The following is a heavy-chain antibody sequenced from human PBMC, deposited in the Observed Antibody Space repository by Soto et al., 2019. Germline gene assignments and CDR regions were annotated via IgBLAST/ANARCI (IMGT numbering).Heavy chain of an antibody. CDR1: GFTFSSYN. CDR2: ISSGSSYI. D-gene: IGHD6-13*01. CDR3: ARTRGGIYYYGMDV. Sequence: EVQLVESGGGLVKPGGSLRLSCAASGFTFSSYNMNWVRQAPGKGLEWVSSISSGSSYIYYADSVKGRFTISRDNAKNSLYVEMNRLRAEETAVYCCARTRGGIYYYGMDVWGQGTTVTGSS. J-gene: IGHJ6*02. V-gene: IGHV3-21*01.